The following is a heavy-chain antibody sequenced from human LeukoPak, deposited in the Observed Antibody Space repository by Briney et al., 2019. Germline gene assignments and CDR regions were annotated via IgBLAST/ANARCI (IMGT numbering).Heavy chain of an antibody. CDR2: IYHSGST. CDR1: GGSISSSNW. V-gene: IGHV4-4*02. CDR3: ARVLEWLKSIDY. Sequence: SETLSLTCAVSGGSISSSNWWSWVRQPPGKGPEWIGEIYHSGSTNYNPSLKSRVTISVDKSKNQFSLKLSSVTAANTAVYYCARVLEWLKSIDYWGQGTLVTVSS. D-gene: IGHD3-3*01. J-gene: IGHJ4*02.